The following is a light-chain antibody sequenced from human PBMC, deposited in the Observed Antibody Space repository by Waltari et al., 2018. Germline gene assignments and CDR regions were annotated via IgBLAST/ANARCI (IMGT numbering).Light chain of an antibody. CDR2: NAS. V-gene: IGKV1-5*03. CDR3: QQYNSYSKYT. Sequence: DIQMTQSPSTLSASVGDRVTITCRASQSISSWLAWYQQKTGKAPKLLIYNASSLESGGPSRFSGSGSGTEFTLTISSLQPDDFATYYCQQYNSYSKYTFGQGTKLEIK. J-gene: IGKJ2*01. CDR1: QSISSW.